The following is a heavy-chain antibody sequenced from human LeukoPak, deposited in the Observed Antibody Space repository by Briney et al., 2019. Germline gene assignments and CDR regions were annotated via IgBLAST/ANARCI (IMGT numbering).Heavy chain of an antibody. V-gene: IGHV1-2*02. D-gene: IGHD2-8*02. CDR1: GYSFDENH. J-gene: IGHJ3*01. CDR3: ARAGDESTGHYDPPHF. CDR2: INPKSGAT. Sequence: ASVNVSCKASGYSFDENHIHWVRQAPGQGPEWMGWINPKSGATDSAQQFQGRLTMTRDTSIGTASMDLSGLGLDDTGIYYCARAGDESTGHYDPPHFWGQGTMVTVSS.